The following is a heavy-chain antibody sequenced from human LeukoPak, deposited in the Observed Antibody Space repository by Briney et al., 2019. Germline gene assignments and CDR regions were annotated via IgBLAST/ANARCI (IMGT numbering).Heavy chain of an antibody. CDR2: IWFDGTNK. J-gene: IGHJ4*02. CDR1: GFTFSSYG. Sequence: GGSLRLSCAASGFTFSSYGMHWVRQAPGKGLEWVAVIWFDGTNKYFADSVKGRFTISRDNSKNTLYLQMNSLRAEDTAVYYCARDGLRVGATSYWGQGTLVTVSS. V-gene: IGHV3-33*01. D-gene: IGHD1-26*01. CDR3: ARDGLRVGATSY.